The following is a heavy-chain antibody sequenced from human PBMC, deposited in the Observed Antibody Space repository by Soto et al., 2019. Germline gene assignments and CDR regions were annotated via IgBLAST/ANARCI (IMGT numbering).Heavy chain of an antibody. CDR1: GGSFSGYY. CDR3: ARAEYYRNWFDP. J-gene: IGHJ5*02. Sequence: SETLSLTCAVYGGSFSGYYWSWIRQPPGKGLEWIGEINHSGSTNYNPSLKSRVTISVDTSKNQFSLKLSSVTAADTAVYYCARAEYYRNWFDPWGQGTLVTVSS. V-gene: IGHV4-34*01. D-gene: IGHD3-10*01. CDR2: INHSGST.